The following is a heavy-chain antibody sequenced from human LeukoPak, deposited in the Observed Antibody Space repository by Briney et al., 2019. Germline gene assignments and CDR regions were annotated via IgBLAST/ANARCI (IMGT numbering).Heavy chain of an antibody. Sequence: PSETLPLTCTVSGGSISSYYWSWIRQPPGKGLELIGFIYYSGSTSYNPSLKSRVTISVDTSKSQFSLKLSSVIAADTAVYYCARRAYSSGFDYIDYWGQGTLVTVSS. V-gene: IGHV4-59*08. CDR3: ARRAYSSGFDYIDY. CDR2: IYYSGST. J-gene: IGHJ4*02. CDR1: GGSISSYY. D-gene: IGHD6-19*01.